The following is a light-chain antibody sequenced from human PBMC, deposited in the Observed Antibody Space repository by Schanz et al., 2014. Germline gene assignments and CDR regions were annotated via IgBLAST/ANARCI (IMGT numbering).Light chain of an antibody. V-gene: IGKV3-11*01. J-gene: IGKJ2*02. CDR3: QHRSYWRGT. CDR2: AAS. CDR1: QSVSSY. Sequence: EIVLTQSPATLSVSPGERGTLSCRASQSVSSYLAWYQQKPGQAPRLLIYAASNRATGIPARFGGSRSGTDFTLTISRLAPEDFAFYYCQHRSYWRGTFGQGTKLEIK.